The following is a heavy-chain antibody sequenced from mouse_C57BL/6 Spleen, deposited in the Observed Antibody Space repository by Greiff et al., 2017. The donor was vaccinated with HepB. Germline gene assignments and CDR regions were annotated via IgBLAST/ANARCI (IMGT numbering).Heavy chain of an antibody. D-gene: IGHD2-1*01. Sequence: QVQLQQPGAELVKPGASVKMSCKASGYTFTSYWITWVKQRPGQGLEWIGDIYPGSGSTNYNEKFKSKATLTVDTSSRTAYMQLSSLTSEDSAVYYCARIPYGNYEGWYFDVWGTGTTVTVSS. CDR3: ARIPYGNYEGWYFDV. CDR2: IYPGSGST. V-gene: IGHV1-55*01. CDR1: GYTFTSYW. J-gene: IGHJ1*03.